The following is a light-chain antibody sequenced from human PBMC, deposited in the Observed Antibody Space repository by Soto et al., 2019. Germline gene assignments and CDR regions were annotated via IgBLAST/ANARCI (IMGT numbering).Light chain of an antibody. CDR2: YTS. CDR3: QQYNKWPIP. CDR1: QSVSSD. J-gene: IGKJ5*01. Sequence: EIGMTQSPATLSVSPGESATLSCRASQSVSSDLAWYQQKPGQAPRLLIYYTSTRATGFPARFSGGGSGTEFTLTISSLQSEDSAFYYCQQYNKWPIPFGQRTLPAIK. V-gene: IGKV3-15*01.